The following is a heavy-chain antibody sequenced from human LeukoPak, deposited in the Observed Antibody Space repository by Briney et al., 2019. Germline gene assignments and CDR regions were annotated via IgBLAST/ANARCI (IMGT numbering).Heavy chain of an antibody. D-gene: IGHD3-22*01. J-gene: IGHJ6*02. Sequence: ASETLSLTCAVYGGSFSGYYWSWIRQPPGKGLEWIGEINHSGSTNYNPSLKSRVTISVDTSKNQFSLKLSSVTAADTAVYYCARGGGAYDSSGYYYRLHYYYGMDVWGQGTTVTVSS. CDR2: INHSGST. CDR3: ARGGGAYDSSGYYYRLHYYYGMDV. CDR1: GGSFSGYY. V-gene: IGHV4-34*01.